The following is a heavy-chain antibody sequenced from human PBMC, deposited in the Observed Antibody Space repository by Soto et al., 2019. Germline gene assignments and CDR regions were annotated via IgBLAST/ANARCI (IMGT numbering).Heavy chain of an antibody. V-gene: IGHV1-69*01. D-gene: IGHD3-10*01. J-gene: IGHJ4*02. Sequence: QVQLVQSGAEVKKPGSSVRVSCKASGGTFSSNAISWVRQAPGQGLEWMGGILPLFGTGKYAQKFLGRVTVSADESTNTAYMELRDLRSDDTAVYYCARWSEEIGGFFDSWGQGTLVTVSS. CDR3: ARWSEEIGGFFDS. CDR1: GGTFSSNA. CDR2: ILPLFGTG.